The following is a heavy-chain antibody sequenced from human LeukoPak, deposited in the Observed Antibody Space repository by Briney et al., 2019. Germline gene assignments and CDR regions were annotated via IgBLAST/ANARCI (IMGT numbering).Heavy chain of an antibody. V-gene: IGHV1-18*04. D-gene: IGHD3-10*01. CDR1: GYTFTSYG. Sequence: GASVKVSCKASGYTFTSYGISWVRQAPGHGLEWMGWISAYNGNTNYAQKLQGRVTMTTDTSTSTAYMELRSLRSDDTAVYYCARVYYGSGSYDQNWFDPWGQGTLVTVSS. CDR3: ARVYYGSGSYDQNWFDP. CDR2: ISAYNGNT. J-gene: IGHJ5*02.